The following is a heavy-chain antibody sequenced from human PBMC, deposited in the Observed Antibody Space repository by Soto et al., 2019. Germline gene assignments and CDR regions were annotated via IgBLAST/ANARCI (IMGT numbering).Heavy chain of an antibody. V-gene: IGHV3-23*01. Sequence: EVQLLESGGGLVQPGGSLRLSCAASGFTFSSYAMSWVRQAPGKGLEWVSAISGSGGSTYYADSVKGRFTISRDNSKNTLYLQMNSMRAEDTAVYYCAKDLGLLGYYFDYWGQGTLVTVYS. CDR1: GFTFSSYA. J-gene: IGHJ4*02. CDR3: AKDLGLLGYYFDY. D-gene: IGHD5-18*01. CDR2: ISGSGGST.